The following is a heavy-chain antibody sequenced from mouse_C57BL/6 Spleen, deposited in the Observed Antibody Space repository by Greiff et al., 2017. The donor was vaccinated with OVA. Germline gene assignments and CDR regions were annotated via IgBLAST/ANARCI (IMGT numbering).Heavy chain of an antibody. CDR2: IRSKSSNYAT. CDR1: GFTFNTYA. V-gene: IGHV10-3*01. CDR3: VRGPRYDYDDDYYAMDY. Sequence: EVKLVESGGGLVQPKGSLKLSCAASGFTFNTYAMHWVRQAPGKGLEWVARIRSKSSNYATYYADSVKDRFTISRDDSQSMLYLQMNNLKTEDTAMYYCVRGPRYDYDDDYYAMDYWGQGTSVTVSS. D-gene: IGHD2-4*01. J-gene: IGHJ4*01.